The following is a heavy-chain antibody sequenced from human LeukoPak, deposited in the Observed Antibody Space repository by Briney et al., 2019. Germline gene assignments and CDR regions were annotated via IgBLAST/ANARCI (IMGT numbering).Heavy chain of an antibody. CDR3: ARLVAGWELLLYYFDY. J-gene: IGHJ4*02. CDR1: GGSVSSSSYY. D-gene: IGHD1-26*01. CDR2: ICYSGST. V-gene: IGHV4-39*01. Sequence: SETLSLTCTVSGGSVSSSSYYWGWIRQPPGKGLEWIGSICYSGSTYYNPSLKSRVTISVDTSKNQFSLKLSSVTAADTAVYYCARLVAGWELLLYYFDYWGQGTLVTVSS.